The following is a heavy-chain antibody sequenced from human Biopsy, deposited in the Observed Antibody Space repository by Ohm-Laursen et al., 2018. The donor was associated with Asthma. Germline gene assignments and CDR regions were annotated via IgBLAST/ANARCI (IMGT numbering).Heavy chain of an antibody. Sequence: SDTLSLTCTVSGDSISSIDYYWSWIRQPPGRGLEWIGYIYNSGTTYYNPSLKSRITISKDTSKNQFSLKLSSVTAADTAVYYCARERVTAMVTYFDYWGQGTLVTVSS. D-gene: IGHD5-18*01. V-gene: IGHV4-30-4*02. CDR2: IYNSGTT. CDR3: ARERVTAMVTYFDY. J-gene: IGHJ4*02. CDR1: GDSISSIDYY.